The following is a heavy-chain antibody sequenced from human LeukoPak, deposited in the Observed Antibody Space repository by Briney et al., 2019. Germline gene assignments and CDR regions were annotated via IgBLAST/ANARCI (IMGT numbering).Heavy chain of an antibody. V-gene: IGHV3-7*01. CDR1: GFTFSSYW. CDR2: IKQDGSEK. J-gene: IGHJ4*02. CDR3: AKDSCSSTSCYPEGDY. D-gene: IGHD2-2*01. Sequence: PGGSLRLSCADSGFTFSSYWMSWVRQAPGKGLEWVANIKQDGSEKYYVDSVKGRFTTSRDNAKNSLYLQMNSLRAEDTAVYYCAKDSCSSTSCYPEGDYWGQGTLVTVSS.